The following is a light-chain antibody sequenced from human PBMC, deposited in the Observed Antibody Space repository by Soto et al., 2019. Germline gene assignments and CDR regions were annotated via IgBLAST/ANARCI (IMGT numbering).Light chain of an antibody. CDR2: GAS. CDR1: QNINNN. V-gene: IGKV3-15*01. J-gene: IGKJ4*01. Sequence: EIVMTQSPATLSVSPGERATLSCRASQNINNNLAWYQQKPGQGPRLLIYGASSRATGIPARFSGSGSGTGFTLTISSLQSEDFAIYFCQQYNNWPLTFGGGTQVEIK. CDR3: QQYNNWPLT.